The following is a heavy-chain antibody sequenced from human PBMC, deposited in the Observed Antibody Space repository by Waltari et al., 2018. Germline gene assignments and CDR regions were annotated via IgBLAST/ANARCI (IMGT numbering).Heavy chain of an antibody. D-gene: IGHD1-26*01. CDR1: GFTFGNYG. V-gene: IGHV3-23*01. CDR2: INAGGEFT. J-gene: IGHJ4*02. Sequence: EVLLLESGGGLVLPGGSLRLSCATSGFTFGNYGMSWVRQAPGKGLERFSAINAGGEFTYYTDSVKGRFTISRDNSRNTLFLQMDSLRGEDTAMYYCAKFGGSTRPYFYFDSWGRGTLVTVSS. CDR3: AKFGGSTRPYFYFDS.